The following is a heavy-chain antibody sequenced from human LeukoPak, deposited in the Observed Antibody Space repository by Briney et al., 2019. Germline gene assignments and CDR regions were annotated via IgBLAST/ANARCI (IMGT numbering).Heavy chain of an antibody. Sequence: ASVKVSRKASGHTFTTSAITWVRQAPGQGLEYMGWIRPHDGKTSYAQKFQGRVTMTTDTSTSTVYMELRSLRSDDTAFYYCTRDLVSWGSGQEDEYLDLWGRGTLVTVSS. D-gene: IGHD7-27*01. CDR2: IRPHDGKT. CDR3: TRDLVSWGSGQEDEYLDL. CDR1: GHTFTTSA. V-gene: IGHV1-18*01. J-gene: IGHJ2*01.